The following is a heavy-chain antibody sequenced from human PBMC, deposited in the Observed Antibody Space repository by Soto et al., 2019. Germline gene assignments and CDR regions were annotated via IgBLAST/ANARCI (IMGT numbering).Heavy chain of an antibody. CDR2: INGNTGST. CDR3: GRDGDQWDQRYLDY. Sequence: QVQLVQSGADVKKPGASVKVSCKTPGNFCSKYGISWVRQAPGQGLEWMGWINGNTGSTNYAQKFRGRVTMTTDTSTGMVYMELSSLTSDDTAIYYCGRDGDQWDQRYLDYWGQGTLVSV. CDR1: GNFCSKYG. D-gene: IGHD1-26*01. V-gene: IGHV1-18*01. J-gene: IGHJ4*02.